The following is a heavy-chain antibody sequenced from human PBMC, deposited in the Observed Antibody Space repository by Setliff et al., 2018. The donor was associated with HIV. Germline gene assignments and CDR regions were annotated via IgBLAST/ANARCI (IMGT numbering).Heavy chain of an antibody. V-gene: IGHV5-51*01. J-gene: IGHJ4*02. Sequence: GESLKISCVASGYSFTNKWIGWVRQTPGKGLEWMGIIYPGDSQTKYNPSFQGQVTISVDKSLRAAYLQWSSLKTSDTAFYFCARGADYRDVWGQGTLVTVSS. D-gene: IGHD4-17*01. CDR2: IYPGDSQT. CDR1: GYSFTNKW. CDR3: ARGADYRDV.